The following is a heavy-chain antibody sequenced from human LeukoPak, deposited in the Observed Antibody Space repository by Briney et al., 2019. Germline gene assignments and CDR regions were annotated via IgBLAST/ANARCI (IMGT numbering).Heavy chain of an antibody. CDR2: GSESGGT. V-gene: IGHV4-34*01. CDR3: AKNGQSGFSFDP. CDR1: GGSLNGHY. J-gene: IGHJ5*02. Sequence: PSETLSLTCAVYGGSLNGHYSSWIRQLPGKGLEWIGEGSESGGTKFNPSLKSRVTISADTSKNQFSLKLNSVTAADTAVYYCAKNGQSGFSFDPWGQGTLVTVSS. D-gene: IGHD3-3*01.